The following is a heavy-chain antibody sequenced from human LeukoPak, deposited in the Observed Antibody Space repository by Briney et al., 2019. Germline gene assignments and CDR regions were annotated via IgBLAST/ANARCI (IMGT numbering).Heavy chain of an antibody. CDR3: ASGGYYYDSSGYQGSFDI. D-gene: IGHD3-22*01. CDR1: GGSISSSSYY. V-gene: IGHV4-39*01. Sequence: SETLPLTCTVSGGSISSSSYYWGWIRQPPGKGLEWIGSIYYSGSTYYNPSLKSRVTISVDTSKNQFSLKLSSVTAADTAVYYCASGGYYYDSSGYQGSFDIWGQGTMVTVSS. J-gene: IGHJ3*02. CDR2: IYYSGST.